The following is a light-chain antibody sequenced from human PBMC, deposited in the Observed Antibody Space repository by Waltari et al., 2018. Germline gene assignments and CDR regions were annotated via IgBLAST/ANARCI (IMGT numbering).Light chain of an antibody. CDR3: SSYTSSSTVI. CDR2: DVS. V-gene: IGLV2-14*03. CDR1: SRDVGSYNY. Sequence: QSVLTQPASVSGSPGQSVTISCTGTSRDVGSYNYVSWYQQHPGKAPKRMIYDVSNRPSGVSNRFSGSKSGNTASLTISGLQAEDEADYYCSSYTSSSTVIFGGGTNLTVL. J-gene: IGLJ2*01.